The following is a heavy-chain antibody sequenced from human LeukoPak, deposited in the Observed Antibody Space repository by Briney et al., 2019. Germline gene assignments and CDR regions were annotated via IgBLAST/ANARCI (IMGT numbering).Heavy chain of an antibody. J-gene: IGHJ4*02. V-gene: IGHV3-21*01. CDR3: AKVAKYYYGSETYYFFEH. D-gene: IGHD3-10*01. Sequence: GGSLRLSCAASGFTFSTYSMNWVRQAPGKGLEWVSSISGSYDYKYYADSVKGRFTISRDNAKNSLYLQMNSLRVEDTAVYYCAKVAKYYYGSETYYFFEHWGQGTPVTASS. CDR2: ISGSYDYK. CDR1: GFTFSTYS.